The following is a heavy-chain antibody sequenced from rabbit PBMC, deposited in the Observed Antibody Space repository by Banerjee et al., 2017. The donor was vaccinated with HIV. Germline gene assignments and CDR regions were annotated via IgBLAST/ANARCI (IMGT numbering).Heavy chain of an antibody. CDR3: ARDRDWTLHL. CDR2: IWTDDGST. D-gene: IGHD4-2*01. Sequence: QQQLEESGGGLVKPGGTLTLTCKASGIDFSSYAMCWVRQAPGKRPEWIACIWTDDGSTYYASWVNGRFTISKTSSTTVTLQMTSLTAADTATYFCARDRDWTLHLWGPGPRHRL. CDR1: GIDFSSYA. J-gene: IGHJ4*01. V-gene: IGHV1S47*01.